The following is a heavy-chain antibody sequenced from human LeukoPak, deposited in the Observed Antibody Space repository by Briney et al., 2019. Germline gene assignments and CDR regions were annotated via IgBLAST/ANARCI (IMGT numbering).Heavy chain of an antibody. J-gene: IGHJ3*02. D-gene: IGHD3-10*01. CDR1: GYTFTSYG. Sequence: ASVKVSCKASGYTFTSYGISWVRQAPGQGLEWMGWISAYAQKLQGRVTMTTDTSTSTAYMELRGLRSDDTAVYYCARRVPSYYGAFDIWGQGTMVTVSS. V-gene: IGHV1-18*01. CDR3: ARRVPSYYGAFDI. CDR2: ISA.